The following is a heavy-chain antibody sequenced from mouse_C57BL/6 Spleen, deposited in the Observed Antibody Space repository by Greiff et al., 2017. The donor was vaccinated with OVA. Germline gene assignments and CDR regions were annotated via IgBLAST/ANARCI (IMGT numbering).Heavy chain of an antibody. CDR1: GYAFTNYL. Sequence: VQRVESGAELVRPGTSVKVSCKASGYAFTNYLIEWVKQRPGQGLEWIGVINPGSGGTNYNEKFKGKATLTADKSSSTAYMQLSSLTSEDSAVYFCARKDGNYLYYFDYWGQGTTLTVSS. D-gene: IGHD2-1*01. V-gene: IGHV1-54*01. J-gene: IGHJ2*01. CDR2: INPGSGGT. CDR3: ARKDGNYLYYFDY.